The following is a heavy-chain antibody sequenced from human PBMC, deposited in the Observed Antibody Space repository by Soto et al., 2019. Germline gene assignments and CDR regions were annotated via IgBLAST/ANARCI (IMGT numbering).Heavy chain of an antibody. CDR2: ISAYNGNT. CDR3: ARDKGDGSGSYYGY. J-gene: IGHJ4*02. CDR1: GYTITSYG. Sequence: QVQLLQSGAEVKKPGASVQVSCKASGYTITSYGISWVRQAPGQGLGWMGWISAYNGNTNYEQKLQGCVTMTTGTFRSTAYMELRTLSSDDTAVYYGARDKGDGSGSYYGYWGQGTLVTVSS. D-gene: IGHD3-10*01. V-gene: IGHV1-18*01.